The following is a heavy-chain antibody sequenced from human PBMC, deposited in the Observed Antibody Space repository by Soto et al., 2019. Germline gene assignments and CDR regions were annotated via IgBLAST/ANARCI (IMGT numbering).Heavy chain of an antibody. J-gene: IGHJ4*02. CDR1: GFSLSTFGVG. V-gene: IGHV2-5*01. D-gene: IGHD6-6*01. CDR3: ARTNSSSPIDY. CDR2: IYWNDDK. Sequence: SGPTLVNPTQTLTLTCAFSGFSLSTFGVGVGWIRQPPGKALEWLALIYWNDDKRYSPSLESRLTITKDTSKNQVVLTMTNMDPVDTATYSCARTNSSSPIDYWGQGTLVTVSS.